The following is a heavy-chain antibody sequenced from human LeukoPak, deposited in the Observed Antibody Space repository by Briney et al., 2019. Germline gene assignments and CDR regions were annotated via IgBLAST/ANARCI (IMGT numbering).Heavy chain of an antibody. CDR1: GGSISSYY. CDR3: ARSSMVPDY. D-gene: IGHD6-13*01. V-gene: IGHV4-59*12. J-gene: IGHJ4*02. Sequence: SETLSLTCTVSGGSISSYYWSWIRQPPGKGLEWIGYIYYSGSTNYNPSLKSRVTISVDTSKNQFSLKLSSVTAADTAVYYCARSSMVPDYWGQGTLVTVSS. CDR2: IYYSGST.